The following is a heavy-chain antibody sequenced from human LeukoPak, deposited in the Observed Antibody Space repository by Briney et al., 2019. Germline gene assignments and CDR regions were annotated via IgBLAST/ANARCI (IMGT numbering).Heavy chain of an antibody. CDR3: ARARTVTSWFDP. CDR2: IFYSGST. Sequence: SETLSLTCTVSGGSISTSSYYWGWVRQPPGKGLEWIGNIFYSGSTYYSPSLKSRVTISLDTSRNQFSLKLNSVTAADTAVYYCARARTVTSWFDPWGQGTLVTVSS. J-gene: IGHJ5*02. D-gene: IGHD4-17*01. CDR1: GGSISTSSYY. V-gene: IGHV4-39*07.